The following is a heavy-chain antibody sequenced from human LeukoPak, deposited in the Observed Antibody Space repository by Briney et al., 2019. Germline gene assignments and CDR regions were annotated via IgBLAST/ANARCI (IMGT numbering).Heavy chain of an antibody. D-gene: IGHD2-15*01. V-gene: IGHV7-4-1*02. CDR3: ARGPLPVIMMVAARNWFDP. CDR1: GYTFTSYA. Sequence: ASVKVSCKASGYTFTSYAMNWVRQAPGQGLEWMGWINTNTGNPTYAQGFTGRFVFSLDTSVSTAYLQISSLKAEDTAVYYCARGPLPVIMMVAARNWFDPWGQGTLVTVSS. CDR2: INTNTGNP. J-gene: IGHJ5*02.